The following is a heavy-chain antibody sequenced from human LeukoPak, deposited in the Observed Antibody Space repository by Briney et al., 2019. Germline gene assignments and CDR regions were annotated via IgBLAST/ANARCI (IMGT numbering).Heavy chain of an antibody. V-gene: IGHV3-23*01. CDR3: ARDYRWDYYGSGGYYVFDY. CDR1: GFTFSSYA. Sequence: GGSLRLSCAASGFTFSSYAMSWVRQTPGKGLEWVSVISGSGGSTYYADSVKGRFTISRDNAKNSLYLQMNSLRAEDTAVYYCARDYRWDYYGSGGYYVFDYWGQGTLVTVSS. CDR2: ISGSGGST. D-gene: IGHD3-10*01. J-gene: IGHJ4*02.